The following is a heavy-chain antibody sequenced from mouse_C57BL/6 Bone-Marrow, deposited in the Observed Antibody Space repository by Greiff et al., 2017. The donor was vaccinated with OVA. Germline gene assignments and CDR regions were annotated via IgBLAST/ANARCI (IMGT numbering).Heavy chain of an antibody. CDR1: GYTFTDYY. Sequence: EVQLQQSGPVLVKPGASVKMSCKASGYTFTDYYMNWVKQSHGKSLEWIGVINPYNGGTSYNQKFKGKATLTVDKSSSTAYMELNSLTSEDSAVYYCSYYSNRYYYAMDYWGQGTSVTVSS. CDR3: SYYSNRYYYAMDY. D-gene: IGHD2-5*01. V-gene: IGHV1-19*01. J-gene: IGHJ4*01. CDR2: INPYNGGT.